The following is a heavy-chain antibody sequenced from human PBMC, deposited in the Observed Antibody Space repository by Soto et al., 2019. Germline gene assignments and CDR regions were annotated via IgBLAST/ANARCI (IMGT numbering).Heavy chain of an antibody. CDR3: ARAYYGSGSYLSGGMDV. CDR1: SFSGYY. Sequence: SFSGYYWSWIRQPPGKGLEWIGEINHSGSTNYNPSLKSRVTISVDTSKNQFSLKLSSVTAADTAVYYCARAYYGSGSYLSGGMDVWGQGTTVTVSS. D-gene: IGHD3-10*01. V-gene: IGHV4-34*01. CDR2: INHSGST. J-gene: IGHJ6*02.